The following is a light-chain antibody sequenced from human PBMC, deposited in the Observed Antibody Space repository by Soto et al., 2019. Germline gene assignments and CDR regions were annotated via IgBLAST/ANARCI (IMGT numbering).Light chain of an antibody. V-gene: IGLV1-44*01. J-gene: IGLJ2*01. CDR3: AAWDDSLNGPL. CDR2: GTN. Sequence: QSVLTQPPSASGTPGQRVTISCSGSSSNIGSNTVNWYQQLPGTAPKLLIYGTNQRPSGVPDRFSGSKSGTSASLAVSGLQSEDEADYYCAAWDDSLNGPLFGGGTQLTVL. CDR1: SSNIGSNT.